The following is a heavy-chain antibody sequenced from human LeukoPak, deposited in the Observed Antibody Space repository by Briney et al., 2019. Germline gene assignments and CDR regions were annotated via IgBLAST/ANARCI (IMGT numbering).Heavy chain of an antibody. CDR1: GFTFDDYA. CDR2: ISWNSGSI. V-gene: IGHV3-9*01. Sequence: GRSLRLSCAASGFTFDDYAMHWVRHAPGKGLEWVSGISWNSGSIGYADSVKGRFTISRDNAKNSLYLQMNSLRAEDTALYYCAKDISFVGATPGFDYWGQGTLVTVSS. D-gene: IGHD1-26*01. J-gene: IGHJ4*02. CDR3: AKDISFVGATPGFDY.